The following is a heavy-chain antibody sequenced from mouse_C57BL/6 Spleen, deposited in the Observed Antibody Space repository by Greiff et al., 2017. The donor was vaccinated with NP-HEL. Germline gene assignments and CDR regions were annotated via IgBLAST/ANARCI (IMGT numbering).Heavy chain of an antibody. Sequence: QVQLKQSGAELVRPGSSVKLSCKASGYTFTSYWMDWVKQRPGQGLEWIGNIYPSDSETHYNQKFKDKATLTVDKSSSTAYMKLSSLTSEDSAVYYCAREGYGSSYWYFDVWGTGTTVTVSS. CDR3: AREGYGSSYWYFDV. D-gene: IGHD1-1*01. V-gene: IGHV1-61*01. J-gene: IGHJ1*03. CDR2: IYPSDSET. CDR1: GYTFTSYW.